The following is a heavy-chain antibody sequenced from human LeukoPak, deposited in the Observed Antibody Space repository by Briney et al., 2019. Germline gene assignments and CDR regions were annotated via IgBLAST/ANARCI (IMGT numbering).Heavy chain of an antibody. Sequence: ASVKVSCKASGYTFTSYAMNWVRQAPGQGLEWMGWINPNSGDTNIGQKFQGRVTLTSDTSKSTAYMELTSLKSDDTAVYYCARGRFRVTTSNACIGDYWGQGTLITVSS. CDR3: ARGRFRVTTSNACIGDY. V-gene: IGHV1-2*02. CDR1: GYTFTSYA. J-gene: IGHJ4*02. D-gene: IGHD3-3*01. CDR2: INPNSGDT.